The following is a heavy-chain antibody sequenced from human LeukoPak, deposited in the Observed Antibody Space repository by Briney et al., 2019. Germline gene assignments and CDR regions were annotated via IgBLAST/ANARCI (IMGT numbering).Heavy chain of an antibody. CDR3: AKVAEMGTILGKSDN. D-gene: IGHD5-24*01. J-gene: IGHJ4*02. Sequence: HPGGSLRLSCAASGFTFSSYAMSWVRQAPGKGLEWVSAISGNGGRTYYGDSVKGRFTISRDNSKNTLYLQMNSLRAEDTAVFYCAKVAEMGTILGKSDNWGQGTLVTVSS. CDR2: ISGNGGRT. CDR1: GFTFSSYA. V-gene: IGHV3-23*01.